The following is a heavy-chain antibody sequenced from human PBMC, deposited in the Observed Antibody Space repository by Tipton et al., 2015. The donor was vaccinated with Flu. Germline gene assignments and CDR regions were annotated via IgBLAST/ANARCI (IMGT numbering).Heavy chain of an antibody. Sequence: QSGAEVKKPGASVKVSCKTSGYSFTNYGISWVRQAPGQGLEWLGWISPYDGNTNYAQNLLGRVTMATDTSTSTAYMELKSLISDDTAVYFCARGWLEDAFGIWGPGTMVTVSS. D-gene: IGHD3-22*01. V-gene: IGHV1-18*04. CDR2: ISPYDGNT. CDR1: GYSFTNYG. J-gene: IGHJ3*02. CDR3: ARGWLEDAFGI.